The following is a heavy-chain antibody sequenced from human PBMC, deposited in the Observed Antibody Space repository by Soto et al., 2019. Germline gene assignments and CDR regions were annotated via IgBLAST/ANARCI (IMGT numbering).Heavy chain of an antibody. CDR2: VSGSSSYI. Sequence: EGSGFNFRNFNMIWVRQAPGKGLEWVSSVSGSSSYIYYADSVKGRFTVSRDNANNLVFLQMNGLRPEDTAMYYCARDLRGHYGPWGQGTMVTVSS. CDR3: ARDLRGHYGP. D-gene: IGHD4-17*01. J-gene: IGHJ3*01. CDR1: GFNFRNFN. V-gene: IGHV3-21*06.